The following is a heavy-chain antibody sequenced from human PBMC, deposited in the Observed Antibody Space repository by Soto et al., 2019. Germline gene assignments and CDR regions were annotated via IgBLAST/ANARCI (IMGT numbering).Heavy chain of an antibody. CDR3: ARESHEILTAPPCVWYFDL. D-gene: IGHD3-9*01. J-gene: IGHJ2*01. Sequence: QVQLQQWGAGPLRPLETLSLTCGVSGGSISRYYWAWSRQSQGKGLGLISQINDRGSINYNPSLKSRVRISVDTSNINYSLNPRSVTAADTAVYYCARESHEILTAPPCVWYFDLWGRGTLVTVSS. V-gene: IGHV4-34*01. CDR1: GGSISRYY. CDR2: INDRGSI.